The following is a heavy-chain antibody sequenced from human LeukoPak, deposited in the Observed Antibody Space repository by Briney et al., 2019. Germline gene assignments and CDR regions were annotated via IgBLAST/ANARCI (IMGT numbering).Heavy chain of an antibody. Sequence: GGSLRLSCEASGFTFSRYDMSRFRQAPGKGLERLSVISGSGGRTYYADSVKGRFTVSRDNSKNTLYLQMNSLRAEDTAVFYCAKDLRPDISTGSPFDYWGQGTLVNVSS. CDR2: ISGSGGRT. D-gene: IGHD3-9*01. V-gene: IGHV3-23*01. CDR3: AKDLRPDISTGSPFDY. J-gene: IGHJ4*02. CDR1: GFTFSRYD.